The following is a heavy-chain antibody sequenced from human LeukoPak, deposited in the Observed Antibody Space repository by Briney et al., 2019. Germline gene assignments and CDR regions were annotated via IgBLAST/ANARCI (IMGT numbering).Heavy chain of an antibody. J-gene: IGHJ6*02. CDR1: GGTFSSYA. CDR2: IIPIFGTA. D-gene: IGHD3-3*01. Sequence: GAPVKVSCKASGGTFSSYAISWVRQAPGQGLEWMGGIIPIFGTANYAQKFQGRVTITADESTSTAYMELSSLRSEDTAVYYCARPINPITIFGALLPIDYYYGMDVWGQGTTVTVSS. CDR3: ARPINPITIFGALLPIDYYYGMDV. V-gene: IGHV1-69*13.